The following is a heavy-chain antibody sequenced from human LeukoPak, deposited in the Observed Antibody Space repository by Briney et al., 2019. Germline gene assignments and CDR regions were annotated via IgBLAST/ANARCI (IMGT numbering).Heavy chain of an antibody. D-gene: IGHD6-25*01. Sequence: GGSPRLSCAASGFTFSSYTMNWVRQPPGKGLEWVSNIGTSSTAIYYADSVKGRFTISRDNAKNSLYLQMNSLRADDTAVYYCARFAAGGSYYYYMDVWGKGTTVTVSS. J-gene: IGHJ6*03. CDR2: IGTSSTAI. V-gene: IGHV3-48*01. CDR3: ARFAAGGSYYYYMDV. CDR1: GFTFSSYT.